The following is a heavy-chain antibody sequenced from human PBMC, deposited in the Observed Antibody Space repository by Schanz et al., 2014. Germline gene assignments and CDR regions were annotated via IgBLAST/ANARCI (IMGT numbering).Heavy chain of an antibody. V-gene: IGHV3-66*01. D-gene: IGHD6-13*01. CDR1: GFTVSSKY. CDR3: VRTKDAGYSSSWYLMNGFDI. J-gene: IGHJ3*02. CDR2: IFGGGST. Sequence: EVQLVESGGGLVQPGGSLRLSCAASGFTVSSKYMNWVRQAPGKGPAWVSVIFGGGSTYYADPVKGRFTIPRDDTKNTQSAQRNSLRDQDTAGYYCVRTKDAGYSSSWYLMNGFDIWGQGTILTVSS.